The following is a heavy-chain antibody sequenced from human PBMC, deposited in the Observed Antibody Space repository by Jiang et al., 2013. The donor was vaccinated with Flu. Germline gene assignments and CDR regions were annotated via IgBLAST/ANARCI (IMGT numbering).Heavy chain of an antibody. J-gene: IGHJ5*02. CDR3: AHRRNYDLWSGGGWFDP. CDR2: IYWDDDK. D-gene: IGHD3-3*01. V-gene: IGHV2-5*02. CDR1: GFSVSTSGVG. Sequence: KPTQTLTLTCTFSGFSVSTSGVGVGWIRQTPGKALEWLALIYWDDDKRYSPSLKSRLTITKDTSKNQVVLEMTNMDPMNTATYYCAHRRNYDLWSGGGWFDPWGQGILVTVSS.